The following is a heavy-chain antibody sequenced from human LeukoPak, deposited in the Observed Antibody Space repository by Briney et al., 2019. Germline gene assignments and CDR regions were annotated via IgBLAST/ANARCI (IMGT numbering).Heavy chain of an antibody. CDR2: IKSDGSEK. CDR1: GLTFSTYW. D-gene: IGHD3-22*01. J-gene: IGHJ3*02. Sequence: GGSLRLSCAASGLTFSTYWMSWARQAPGKGLEWVANIKSDGSEKNFVDSVRGRFTISRDNAKNSLYLQMSSLRAEDTAVYYCAREKRDSRGYYYVKEAFDIWGQGTMVTVSS. CDR3: AREKRDSRGYYYVKEAFDI. V-gene: IGHV3-7*03.